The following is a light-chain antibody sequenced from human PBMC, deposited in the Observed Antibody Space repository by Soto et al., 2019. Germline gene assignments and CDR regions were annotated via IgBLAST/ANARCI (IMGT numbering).Light chain of an antibody. J-gene: IGLJ1*01. CDR1: SSDVGGYNY. Sequence: QSGLAQPASVSGSPGQSITIYCTGTSSDVGGYNYVSWYQQHPGKAPKLIFYDVSNRPSGVSNRFSGSTAGNTASLTISGLQAEDETDYDCSSYTSSSTYIFGTGTKVTVL. V-gene: IGLV2-14*03. CDR2: DVS. CDR3: SSYTSSSTYI.